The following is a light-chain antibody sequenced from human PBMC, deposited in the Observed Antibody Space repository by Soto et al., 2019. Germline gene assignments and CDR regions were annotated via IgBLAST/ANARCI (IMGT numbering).Light chain of an antibody. V-gene: IGKV3-11*01. J-gene: IGKJ4*01. Sequence: EIVLTQSPATLYLSPGERATLSCRASQSVSSYLAWYQQKPGQPPRLLIYDASNRATGIPARFSGSGSGTDFALTISSLEPEDFAVYYCQQRSNWPLTFGGGTKVEIK. CDR3: QQRSNWPLT. CDR1: QSVSSY. CDR2: DAS.